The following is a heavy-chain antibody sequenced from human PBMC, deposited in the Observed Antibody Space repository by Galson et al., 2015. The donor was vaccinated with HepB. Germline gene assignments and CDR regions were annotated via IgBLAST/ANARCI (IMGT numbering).Heavy chain of an antibody. Sequence: SLRLSCAASGFTFSSYGMHWVRQAPGKGLEWVAVISYDGSNKYYADSVKGRFTISRDNSKNTLYLQMNSLRAEDTAVYYCAKGSIAAAGDQEGVWGWGQGTLVTVSS. CDR1: GFTFSSYG. CDR2: ISYDGSNK. CDR3: AKGSIAAAGDQEGVWG. D-gene: IGHD6-13*01. J-gene: IGHJ4*02. V-gene: IGHV3-30*18.